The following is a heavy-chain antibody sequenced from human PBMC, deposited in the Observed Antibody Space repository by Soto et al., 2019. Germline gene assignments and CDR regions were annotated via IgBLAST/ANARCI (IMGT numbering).Heavy chain of an antibody. V-gene: IGHV3-48*02. Sequence: EVQLVESGGGLVQPGGSLRLTCVASGFPFSIYSMNWVRQAPGKGLEWSSYITSDTNTIKYADSVKGRFTISRDNAKNLVYLQMNSLRDKDTAVYFCARSVEGHFDYWGQGTVVTVSS. D-gene: IGHD6-19*01. CDR1: GFPFSIYS. CDR2: ITSDTNTI. CDR3: ARSVEGHFDY. J-gene: IGHJ4*02.